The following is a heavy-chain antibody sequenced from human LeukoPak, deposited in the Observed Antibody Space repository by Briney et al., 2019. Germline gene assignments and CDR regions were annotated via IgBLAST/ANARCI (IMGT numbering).Heavy chain of an antibody. V-gene: IGHV3-74*01. D-gene: IGHD3-16*02. CDR3: ARDHYDYVWGSYRSEGFDY. CDR1: GFSFSNYW. Sequence: GGSLRLSCAASGFSFSNYWMHWVRQAPGKGLVWVSRISSDGSDTIYADSVKGRFTMSRDNAKNTLYLQMNSLRAEDTAVYYCARDHYDYVWGSYRSEGFDYWGQGTLVTVSS. CDR2: ISSDGSDT. J-gene: IGHJ4*02.